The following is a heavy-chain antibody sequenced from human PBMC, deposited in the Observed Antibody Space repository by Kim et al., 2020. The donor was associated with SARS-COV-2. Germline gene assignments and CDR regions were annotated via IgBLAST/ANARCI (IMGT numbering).Heavy chain of an antibody. D-gene: IGHD5-12*01. V-gene: IGHV3-74*01. CDR3: ARGYKTPDY. J-gene: IGHJ4*02. CDR1: GFTFSSYY. Sequence: GGSLRLSCAASGFTFSSYYIHWVRQAPGKGLVWVSRISPDGSITNYADSVKGRFTISRDNAKNTLYLQMNSLRAEDTAVFYCARGYKTPDYWGQGTLVTVSS. CDR2: ISPDGSIT.